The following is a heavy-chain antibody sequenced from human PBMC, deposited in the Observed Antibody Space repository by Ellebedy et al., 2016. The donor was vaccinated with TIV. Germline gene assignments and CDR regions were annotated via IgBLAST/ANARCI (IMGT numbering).Heavy chain of an antibody. V-gene: IGHV3-9*01. D-gene: IGHD5-18*01. Sequence: SLKISCAASGFTFHEFAMHWVRQAPGKGLEWVSGISWDSSNKGFADSVKGRFSISRDNAKKSLDLQMDSLRPEDTAWYFCVKDTEYSYGYDTYFDYWGRGTLVTVSS. CDR3: VKDTEYSYGYDTYFDY. CDR2: ISWDSSNK. CDR1: GFTFHEFA. J-gene: IGHJ4*02.